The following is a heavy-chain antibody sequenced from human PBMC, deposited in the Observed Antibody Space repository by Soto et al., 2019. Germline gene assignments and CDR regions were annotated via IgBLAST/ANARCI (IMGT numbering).Heavy chain of an antibody. V-gene: IGHV2-5*02. CDR1: GFSLSTSGVG. Sequence: GSGPTLVNPTQTLTLTCTFSGFSLSTSGVGVGWIRQPPGKALEWLALIYWDDDKRYSPSLRSRLTITKDTSKKQVLLTMTNMGPMDTGTYYCAYAYDFLSGTNWFDPWGQGTLVTVSS. CDR3: AYAYDFLSGTNWFDP. D-gene: IGHD3-3*01. J-gene: IGHJ5*02. CDR2: IYWDDDK.